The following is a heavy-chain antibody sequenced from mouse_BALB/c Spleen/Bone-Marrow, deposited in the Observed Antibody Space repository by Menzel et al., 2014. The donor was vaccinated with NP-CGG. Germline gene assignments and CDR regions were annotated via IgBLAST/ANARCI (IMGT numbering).Heavy chain of an antibody. CDR1: GYTFTSYW. J-gene: IGHJ4*01. D-gene: IGHD1-1*01. Sequence: LQQSGSELVRPGASVKLSCKASGYTFTSYWMHWVKQRPGQGLEWIGNIYPGSGSTNYDEKFKSKATLTVDTSSSTAYMQLSSLTSEDSAVYYCRSYDYTMDYWGHGTSVTVSS. CDR2: IYPGSGST. CDR3: RSYDYTMDY. V-gene: IGHV1S22*01.